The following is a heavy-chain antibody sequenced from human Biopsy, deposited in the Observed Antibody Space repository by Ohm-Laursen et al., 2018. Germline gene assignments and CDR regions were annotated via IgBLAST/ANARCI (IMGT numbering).Heavy chain of an antibody. CDR3: ARDTKWLASGPIDY. V-gene: IGHV1-69*06. D-gene: IGHD3-22*01. J-gene: IGHJ4*02. Sequence: SSVKVSCKPSGGSFSSYAISWVRQAPGQGLEWMGGIIPFIGTPNYAQMFQGRVTITADKSTGTAYMDLSSLRSEDTAVYYCARDTKWLASGPIDYWGQGALVTVSS. CDR2: IIPFIGTP. CDR1: GGSFSSYA.